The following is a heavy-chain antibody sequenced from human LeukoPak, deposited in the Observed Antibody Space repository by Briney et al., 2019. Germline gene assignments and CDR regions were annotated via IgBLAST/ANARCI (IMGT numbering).Heavy chain of an antibody. J-gene: IGHJ6*02. Sequence: SVKVSCKASGGTFSNYAISWVRQAPGQGLEWMGRIIPILGIANYAQKFPGRVTITADKSRSTAYMELSSLRSEDTAVYYCARDGMVRGVNDYYGMDVWGQGTTVTVSS. CDR3: ARDGMVRGVNDYYGMDV. CDR1: GGTFSNYA. CDR2: IIPILGIA. V-gene: IGHV1-69*04. D-gene: IGHD3-10*01.